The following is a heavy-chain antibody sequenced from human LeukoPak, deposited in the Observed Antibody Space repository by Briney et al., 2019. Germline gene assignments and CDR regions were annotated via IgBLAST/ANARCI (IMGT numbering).Heavy chain of an antibody. D-gene: IGHD2-2*01. V-gene: IGHV4-34*01. Sequence: SETLSLTCAVYGGSFSGYYWSWNRQPPGKGLEWIGEINHSGSTNYNPSLKSRVTISVDTSKNQFSLKLSSVTAADTAVYYCARGRGMIPAATNWFDPWGQGTLVTVSS. J-gene: IGHJ5*02. CDR1: GGSFSGYY. CDR2: INHSGST. CDR3: ARGRGMIPAATNWFDP.